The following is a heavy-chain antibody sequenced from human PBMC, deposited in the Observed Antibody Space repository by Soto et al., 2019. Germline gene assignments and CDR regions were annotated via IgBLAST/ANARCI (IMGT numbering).Heavy chain of an antibody. D-gene: IGHD4-17*01. J-gene: IGHJ6*02. CDR1: RFTVSSNY. Sequence: LRLSCEASRFTVSSNYMRWVRQAPAKGLEWVSVIYSGGITYYAGSVMGRFPISRDNSKNTLYLQLNSLRAEDPAVYNRAREPGDYGGYPFGGYYYGMDVWGQGTTVTVSS. CDR2: IYSGGIT. CDR3: AREPGDYGGYPFGGYYYGMDV. V-gene: IGHV3-53*01.